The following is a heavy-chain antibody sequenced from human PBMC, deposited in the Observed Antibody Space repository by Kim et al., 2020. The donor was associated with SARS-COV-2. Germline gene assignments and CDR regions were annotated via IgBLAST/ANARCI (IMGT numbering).Heavy chain of an antibody. CDR2: INHSGST. CDR3: ARGWRSGVVINYMDV. D-gene: IGHD3-3*01. Sequence: SETLSLTCAVYGGSFSGYYWSWIRQPPGKGLEWIGEINHSGSTNYNPSLKSRVTISVDTSKNQFSLKLSSVTAADTAVYYCARGWRSGVVINYMDVWGKG. V-gene: IGHV4-34*01. J-gene: IGHJ6*03. CDR1: GGSFSGYY.